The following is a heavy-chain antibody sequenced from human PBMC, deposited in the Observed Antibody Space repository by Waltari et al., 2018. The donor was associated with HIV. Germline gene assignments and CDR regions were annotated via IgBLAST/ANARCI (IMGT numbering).Heavy chain of an antibody. CDR1: GFTFSKYA. J-gene: IGHJ4*02. Sequence: EVQVVESGGGLVQPGGSLRLPCAASGFTFSKYAMTWVRQAPGKGLEWVAAISGSGGSTHYADSVKGRFTISRDSSKNTLDLQMNSLRAEDTAVYFCAKDLYCSGGNCYSRVLDSWGQGTLVTVSS. V-gene: IGHV3-23*04. CDR3: AKDLYCSGGNCYSRVLDS. CDR2: ISGSGGST. D-gene: IGHD2-15*01.